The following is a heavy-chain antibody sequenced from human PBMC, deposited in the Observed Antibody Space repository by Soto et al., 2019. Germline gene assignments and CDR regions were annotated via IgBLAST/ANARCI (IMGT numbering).Heavy chain of an antibody. Sequence: EVQLVESGGGLVKPGGSLRLSCAASGFTFSSYSMNWVRQAPGKGLEWVSSISSSSSYIYYADSVKGRFTISRDNAKKSLYVQMNSLRAEETAVYYCARAVGKQWLAALYYYYYYMDVWGKGTTVTVSS. V-gene: IGHV3-21*01. CDR2: ISSSSSYI. CDR3: ARAVGKQWLAALYYYYYYMDV. D-gene: IGHD6-19*01. J-gene: IGHJ6*03. CDR1: GFTFSSYS.